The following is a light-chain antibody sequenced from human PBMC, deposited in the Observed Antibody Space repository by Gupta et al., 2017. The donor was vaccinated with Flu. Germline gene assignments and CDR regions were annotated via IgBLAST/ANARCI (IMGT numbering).Light chain of an antibody. Sequence: EHVLTQSPGTLSLSPGEGATLSCRASQGVGGDNLAWYQQRRGQAPRLLIYNTSRRAAGTPDRFSGSGSGTDFTLTISRLEAEDFAVYYCQQYGSSASFGGGTKVEIK. CDR2: NTS. J-gene: IGKJ4*01. CDR3: QQYGSSAS. V-gene: IGKV3-20*01. CDR1: QGVGGDN.